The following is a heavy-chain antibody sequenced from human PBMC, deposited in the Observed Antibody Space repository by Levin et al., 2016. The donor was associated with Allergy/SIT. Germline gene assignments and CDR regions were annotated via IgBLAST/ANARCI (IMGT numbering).Heavy chain of an antibody. CDR2: IKEDGSKK. CDR3: VRDIWGTNWKRLDD. CDR1: GFTFSNNW. Sequence: GGSLRLSCASSGFTFSNNWMGWVRQAPGKGLEWVANIKEDGSKKYYVDSVKGRFTISRDNAKNSLYLQMNSLRAEDTAVYYCVRDIWGTNWKRLDDWGQGSLVSVAS. V-gene: IGHV3-7*01. D-gene: IGHD1-20*01. J-gene: IGHJ4*02.